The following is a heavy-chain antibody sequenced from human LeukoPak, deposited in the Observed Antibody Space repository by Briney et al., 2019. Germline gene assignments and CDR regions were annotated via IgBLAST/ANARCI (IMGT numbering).Heavy chain of an antibody. D-gene: IGHD5-18*01. CDR3: ARARSSYGYGDAFDI. Sequence: GGSLRLSCAASGFTFSNYAMSWVRQAPGKGLEWVSVISGSGGSTYYADSVEGRFTVSRDNSKNSLYLQMNSLRAEDTAVYYCARARSSYGYGDAFDIWGQGTMVTVSS. CDR1: GFTFSNYA. CDR2: ISGSGGST. J-gene: IGHJ3*02. V-gene: IGHV3-23*01.